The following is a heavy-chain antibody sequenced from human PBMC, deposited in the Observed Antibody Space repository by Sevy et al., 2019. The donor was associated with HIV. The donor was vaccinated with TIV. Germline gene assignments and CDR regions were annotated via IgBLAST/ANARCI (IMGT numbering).Heavy chain of an antibody. CDR3: ARTEGYFFDY. J-gene: IGHJ4*02. CDR2: SYYSGTT. V-gene: IGHV4-31*03. CDR1: GGSISSGGYY. Sequence: SEILSLTCTVSGGSISSGGYYWSWIRQLPGKGLEWIGYSYYSGTTYYSESLKSRLTISVDTSKNQFSLKMSSVTAADTAVYYCARTEGYFFDYWGQGTLVTVSS.